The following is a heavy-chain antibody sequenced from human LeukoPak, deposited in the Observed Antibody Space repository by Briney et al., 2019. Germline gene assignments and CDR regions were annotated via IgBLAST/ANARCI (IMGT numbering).Heavy chain of an antibody. CDR1: GYTFTVYY. D-gene: IGHD2-15*01. V-gene: IGHV1-2*02. CDR2: INPNSGGT. Sequence: VSVKLSFKSSGYTFTVYYMHWVRQAPGQGLERMGWINPNSGGTNYAQKFQGRVTMTRDTSISTAYMELSRLRSDDTAVYYCARESSAELLRNWYFDLWGRGTLVTVSS. CDR3: ARESSAELLRNWYFDL. J-gene: IGHJ2*01.